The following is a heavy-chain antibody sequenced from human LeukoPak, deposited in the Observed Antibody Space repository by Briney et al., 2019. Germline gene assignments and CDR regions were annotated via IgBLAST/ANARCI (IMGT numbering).Heavy chain of an antibody. V-gene: IGHV4-59*01. J-gene: IGHJ4*02. CDR1: GGSISSYY. CDR2: IYYSGST. CDR3: ARRPSSQLPLDY. Sequence: PSETLSLTCTVSGGSISSYYWSWIRQPPGKGLEWIGYIYYSGSTNYNPSPKSRVTISVDTSKNQFSLKLSSVTAADTAVYYCARRPSSQLPLDYWGQGTLLTVSS. D-gene: IGHD2-2*01.